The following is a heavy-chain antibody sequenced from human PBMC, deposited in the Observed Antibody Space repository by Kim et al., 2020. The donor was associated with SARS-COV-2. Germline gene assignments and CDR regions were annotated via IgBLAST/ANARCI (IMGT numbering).Heavy chain of an antibody. CDR3: ARGEYDYSFDI. CDR1: GYTFTRYA. Sequence: ASVKVSCKASGYTFTRYAIHWVRQAPGQRLEWMGWINPGNGNTRYSQKFQDRVIFTRDTSASTAYMELSSLRSEGTAVYYCARGEYDYSFDIWGQGTTVTVSS. V-gene: IGHV1-3*01. J-gene: IGHJ3*02. CDR2: INPGNGNT. D-gene: IGHD3-16*01.